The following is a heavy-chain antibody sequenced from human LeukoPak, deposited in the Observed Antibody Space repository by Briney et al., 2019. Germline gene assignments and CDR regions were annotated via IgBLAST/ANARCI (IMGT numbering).Heavy chain of an antibody. V-gene: IGHV3-23*01. CDR1: GFTFNNYA. D-gene: IGHD4-17*01. CDR2: ISGSGGVT. Sequence: PGGSLRLSCAASGFTFNNYAMSWVRQAPGEGLEWVSVISGSGGVTYHADSVKARFTISRDNSKNTLYLQMNTVRAEDTAVYYCAKGQATVRGYFDYWGQGTLVTVSS. CDR3: AKGQATVRGYFDY. J-gene: IGHJ4*02.